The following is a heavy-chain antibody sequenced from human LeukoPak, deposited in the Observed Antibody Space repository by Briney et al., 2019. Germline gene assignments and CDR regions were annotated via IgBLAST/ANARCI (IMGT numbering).Heavy chain of an antibody. CDR2: IYYSGST. J-gene: IGHJ5*02. D-gene: IGHD6-13*01. CDR1: GDSLSSTTYY. V-gene: IGHV4-39*07. CDR3: ARIYSSSWFLNWFDP. Sequence: SETLSLTCTVSGDSLSSTTYYWGWIRQTPGKGLEWIGSIYYSGSTYYNPSLKSRVTISVDTSKNQFSLNLRSVTAADTAVYYCARIYSSSWFLNWFDPWGQGTLVTVSS.